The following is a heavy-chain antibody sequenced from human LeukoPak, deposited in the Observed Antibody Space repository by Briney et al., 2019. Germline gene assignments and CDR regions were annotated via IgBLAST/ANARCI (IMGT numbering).Heavy chain of an antibody. CDR3: ARGAYASSWLNFDY. CDR2: IAYDGSNK. Sequence: GGSLRLSCAASGFTFSSYAMHWVREAPGKGLEWVAVIAYDGSNKYYVDSGKGRFTISRDNSKNTLYLQMNSLRAEDTAVYYGARGAYASSWLNFDYWGQGTLVTVSS. CDR1: GFTFSSYA. D-gene: IGHD6-13*01. V-gene: IGHV3-30*03. J-gene: IGHJ4*02.